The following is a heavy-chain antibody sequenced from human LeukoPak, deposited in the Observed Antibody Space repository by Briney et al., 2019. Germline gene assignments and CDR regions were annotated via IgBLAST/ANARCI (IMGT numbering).Heavy chain of an antibody. D-gene: IGHD4-11*01. V-gene: IGHV6-1*01. CDR1: GDSVSRNNVA. CDR3: ARDHDYGNYGTYADY. Sequence: SQTLSLTCAISGDSVSRNNVAWNWIRQSPSRGLEWLGRTYYRSKWYNDYAASVESRITVNADTSKNQFSLQLNSVTPEDTAVYYCARDHDYGNYGTYADYWGQGTLVTVSS. J-gene: IGHJ4*02. CDR2: TYYRSKWYN.